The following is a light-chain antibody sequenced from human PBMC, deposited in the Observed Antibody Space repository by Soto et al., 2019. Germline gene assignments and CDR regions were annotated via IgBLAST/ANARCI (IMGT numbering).Light chain of an antibody. CDR1: NSNIGSNA. V-gene: IGLV1-36*01. CDR3: ATWDDRLTAWV. Sequence: QAVVTQSPSVSGAPRQSVNISCSGNNSNIGSNAVHWYQQLPGKAPKLLMYYNDMLPSGVSDRFSDSKSGTSASLAISGLQSEDEGDYYCATWDDRLTAWVFGGGTQLTVL. CDR2: YND. J-gene: IGLJ3*02.